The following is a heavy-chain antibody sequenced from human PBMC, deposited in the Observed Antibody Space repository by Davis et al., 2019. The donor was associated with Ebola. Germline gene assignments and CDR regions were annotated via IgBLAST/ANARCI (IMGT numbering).Heavy chain of an antibody. V-gene: IGHV3-23*01. D-gene: IGHD3-10*01. CDR3: AKVLGYYGSPN. J-gene: IGHJ1*01. CDR2: ISGSGGST. Sequence: GESLRLSCAAPGFTFSSYAMSWVRQAPGKGLEWVSAISGSGGSTYYADSVKGRFTISRDNSKNTLYLQMNSLRAEDTAVYYCAKVLGYYGSPNWGQGTLVTVSS. CDR1: GFTFSSYA.